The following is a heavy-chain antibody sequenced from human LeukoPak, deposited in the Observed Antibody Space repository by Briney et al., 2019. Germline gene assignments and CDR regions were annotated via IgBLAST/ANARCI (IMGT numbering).Heavy chain of an antibody. CDR1: GFTFSSYS. CDR3: ARGQSIVVVPAAIFDAFDI. D-gene: IGHD2-2*02. Sequence: GGSLRLSCAASGFTFSSYSMNWVRQAPGKGLEWVSSISSSSSHIYYADSVKGRFTISRDNAKNSLYLQMNSLRAEDTAVYYCARGQSIVVVPAAIFDAFDIWGQGTMVTVSS. V-gene: IGHV3-21*01. CDR2: ISSSSSHI. J-gene: IGHJ3*02.